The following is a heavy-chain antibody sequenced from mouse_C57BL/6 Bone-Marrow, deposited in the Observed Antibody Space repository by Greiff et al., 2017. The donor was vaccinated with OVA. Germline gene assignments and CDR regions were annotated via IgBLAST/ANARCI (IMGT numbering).Heavy chain of an antibody. CDR3: AREDYGWNWYFDV. CDR1: GYTFTSYG. J-gene: IGHJ1*03. D-gene: IGHD1-2*01. Sequence: VQLQQSGAELARPGASVKLSCKASGYTFTSYGISGVKQRTGQGLEWIGEIYPRSGNTYYNEKFKGKATLTADKSSSTAYMELRSLTSEDSAVYFCAREDYGWNWYFDVWGTGTTVTVSS. CDR2: IYPRSGNT. V-gene: IGHV1-81*01.